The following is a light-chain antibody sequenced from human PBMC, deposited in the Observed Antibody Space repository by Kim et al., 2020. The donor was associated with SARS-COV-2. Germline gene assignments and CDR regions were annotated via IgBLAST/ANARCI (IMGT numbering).Light chain of an antibody. J-gene: IGKJ2*01. V-gene: IGKV3-15*01. Sequence: TPGESAPLSCRASQGVSSNLAWYQQKPGQAPRPLIYGASTRATGIPARFSGSGSGTEFTLTISSLQSEDFAVYYCQQYNNWPLYTFGQGTKLEI. CDR3: QQYNNWPLYT. CDR2: GAS. CDR1: QGVSSN.